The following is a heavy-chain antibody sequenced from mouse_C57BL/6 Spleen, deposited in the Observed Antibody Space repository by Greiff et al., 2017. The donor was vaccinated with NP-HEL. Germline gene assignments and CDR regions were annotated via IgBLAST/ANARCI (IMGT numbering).Heavy chain of an antibody. Sequence: EVKLVESGGGLVKPGGSLKLSCAASGFTFSSYAMSWVRQTPEKRLEWVATISDGGSYTYYPDNVKGRFTISRDNAKNNLYLQMSHLKSEDTAMYYCARDLLYGSSYRFAYWGQGTLVTVSA. CDR3: ARDLLYGSSYRFAY. CDR1: GFTFSSYA. V-gene: IGHV5-4*01. J-gene: IGHJ3*01. D-gene: IGHD1-1*01. CDR2: ISDGGSYT.